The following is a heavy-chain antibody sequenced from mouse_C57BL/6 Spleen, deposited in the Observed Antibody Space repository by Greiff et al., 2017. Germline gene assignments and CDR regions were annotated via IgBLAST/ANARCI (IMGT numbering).Heavy chain of an antibody. J-gene: IGHJ4*01. CDR3: ARPHGSSLCYYAMDY. Sequence: EVKLMESGGGLVKPGGSLKLSCAASGFTFSDYGMHWVRQAPEKGLEWVAYISSGSSTIYYADTVKGRFTISRDNAKNTLFLQMTSLRSEDTAMYYCARPHGSSLCYYAMDYWGQGTSVTVSS. D-gene: IGHD1-1*01. CDR1: GFTFSDYG. CDR2: ISSGSSTI. V-gene: IGHV5-17*01.